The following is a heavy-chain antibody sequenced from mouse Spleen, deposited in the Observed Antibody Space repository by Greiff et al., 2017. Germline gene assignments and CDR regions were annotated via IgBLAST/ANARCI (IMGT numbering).Heavy chain of an antibody. D-gene: IGHD4-1*01. Sequence: EVHLVESGGGLVKPGGSLKLSCAASGFTFSSYGMSWVRQTPEKRLEWVATISGGGSYTYYPDSVKGRFTISRDNAKNNLYLQMSSLRSEDTALYYCARLTGKAFDYWGQGTTLTVSS. V-gene: IGHV5-9-2*01. J-gene: IGHJ2*01. CDR2: ISGGGSYT. CDR1: GFTFSSYG. CDR3: ARLTGKAFDY.